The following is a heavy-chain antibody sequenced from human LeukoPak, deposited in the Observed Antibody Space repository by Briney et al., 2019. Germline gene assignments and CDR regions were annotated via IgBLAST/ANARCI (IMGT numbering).Heavy chain of an antibody. J-gene: IGHJ4*02. CDR1: GYTFTTYD. D-gene: IGHD3-9*01. CDR3: ARGRRLTGYYDFDY. V-gene: IGHV1-8*01. Sequence: GASVKVSCKASGYTFTTYDINWVRQATGQGLEWMGWVNPNSGNTGYAQKFQGRVTMTRNTSINTAYMELSSLRSEGTAVYYCARGRRLTGYYDFDYWGQGPLVTVSS. CDR2: VNPNSGNT.